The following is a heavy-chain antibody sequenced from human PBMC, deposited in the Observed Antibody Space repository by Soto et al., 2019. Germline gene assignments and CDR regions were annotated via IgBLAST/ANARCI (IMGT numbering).Heavy chain of an antibody. CDR2: IRGSGGST. V-gene: IGHV3-23*01. J-gene: IGHJ4*02. Sequence: EVQLLECGGGLEQPGGSLRLSCAASGFTFSYYAMSWVRQAPGKGLEWVSSIRGSGGSTYYADSVKGRFTISRDNSKNTLYLQMNSPRADDTAVYYCAREPNYYFDYWGQGALVTVSS. CDR3: AREPNYYFDY. CDR1: GFTFSYYA.